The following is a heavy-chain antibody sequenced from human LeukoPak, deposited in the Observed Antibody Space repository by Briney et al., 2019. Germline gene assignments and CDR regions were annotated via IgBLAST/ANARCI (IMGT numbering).Heavy chain of an antibody. D-gene: IGHD5-18*01. CDR3: ARYSWPIDY. J-gene: IGHJ4*02. CDR1: GFTVSSNY. CDR2: IYSADST. Sequence: GGSLRLSCAASGFTVSSNYMSWVRQAPGKGLELVSVIYSADSTYYADSVKGRFTISRDNAKNSLYLQMNSLRAEDTAVYYCARYSWPIDYWGQGTLVTVSS. V-gene: IGHV3-53*01.